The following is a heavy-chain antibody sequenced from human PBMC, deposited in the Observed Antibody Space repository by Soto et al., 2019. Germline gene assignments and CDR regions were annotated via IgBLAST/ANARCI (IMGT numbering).Heavy chain of an antibody. CDR2: IDPSDSYT. CDR3: ALHVGGYSHDYVDV. V-gene: IGHV5-10-1*01. Sequence: AEAMNLSYKGSGYRFTSYWISWVRQMPGKGLEWMGRIDPSDSYTNYSPSFQGHVTISADKSISTAYLQWSSLKASDTAMYYWALHVGGYSHDYVDVWGQGTLVTVSS. CDR1: GYRFTSYW. D-gene: IGHD5-18*01. J-gene: IGHJ4*01.